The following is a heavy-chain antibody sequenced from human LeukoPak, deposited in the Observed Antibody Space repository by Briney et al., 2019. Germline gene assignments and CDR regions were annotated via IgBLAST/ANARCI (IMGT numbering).Heavy chain of an antibody. V-gene: IGHV4-59*01. D-gene: IGHD5-24*01. J-gene: IGHJ4*02. CDR3: ARVGGDGYNIDY. Sequence: SETLSLTCTVSGGSISSYYWGWIRQPPGKGLEWIGDIYNSGSTNHNPSLKSRVSISIDTSKNQISLKLGSVTPADTAVYYCARVGGDGYNIDYWGQGTLVTVSS. CDR1: GGSISSYY. CDR2: IYNSGST.